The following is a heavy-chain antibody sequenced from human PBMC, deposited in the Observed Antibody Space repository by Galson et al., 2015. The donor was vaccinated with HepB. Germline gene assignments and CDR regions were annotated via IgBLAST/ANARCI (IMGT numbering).Heavy chain of an antibody. CDR3: ARPADPEDSSGWRNWFDP. CDR2: IDPSDSYT. J-gene: IGHJ5*02. D-gene: IGHD6-19*01. V-gene: IGHV5-10-1*01. Sequence: QSGAEVKKPVESLRISCKGSGYSFTSYWISWVRQMPGKGLEWMGRIDPSDSYTNYSPSFQGHVTISADKSISTAYLQWSSLKASDTAMYYCARPADPEDSSGWRNWFDPWGQGTLVTVSS. CDR1: GYSFTSYW.